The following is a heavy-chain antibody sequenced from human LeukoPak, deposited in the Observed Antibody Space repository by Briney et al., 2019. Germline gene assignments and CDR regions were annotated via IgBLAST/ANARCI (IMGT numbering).Heavy chain of an antibody. V-gene: IGHV4-31*03. CDR2: IYYSGST. CDR1: GCSISSGGYY. J-gene: IGHJ4*02. Sequence: PSQTLSLTCTVSGCSISSGGYYWSWIRQHPGKGLEWIGYIYYSGSTYYNPSLKSRVTISVDTSKNQFSLKLSSVTAADTAVYYCARVADSGYDYYFDYWGQGTLVTVSS. D-gene: IGHD5-12*01. CDR3: ARVADSGYDYYFDY.